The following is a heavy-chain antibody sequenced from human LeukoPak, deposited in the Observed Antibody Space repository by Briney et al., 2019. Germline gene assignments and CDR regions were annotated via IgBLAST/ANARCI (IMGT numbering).Heavy chain of an antibody. CDR3: AKDKYELLLADYFDY. CDR2: ISGSGGST. V-gene: IGHV3-23*01. CDR1: GFTFSSYA. J-gene: IGHJ4*02. Sequence: GGSLRLSCAASGFTFSSYAMSWVRQAPGKGLEGVSAISGSGGSTYYADSVKGRFTISRDNSKNTLYLQMNSLRAEDTAVYYCAKDKYELLLADYFDYWGQGTLVTVSS. D-gene: IGHD3-22*01.